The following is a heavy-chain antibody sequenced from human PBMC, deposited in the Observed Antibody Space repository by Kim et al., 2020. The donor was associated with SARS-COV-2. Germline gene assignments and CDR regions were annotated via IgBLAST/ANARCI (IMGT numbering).Heavy chain of an antibody. CDR2: INTNTGNP. Sequence: ASVKVSCKASGYTFTSYAMNWVRQAPGQGLEWMGWINTNTGNPTYAQGFTGRFVFSLDTSVSTAYLQISSLKAEDTAVYYCAREVADGYYYYYGMDVWGQGTTVTVSS. D-gene: IGHD2-15*01. V-gene: IGHV7-4-1*02. J-gene: IGHJ6*02. CDR1: GYTFTSYA. CDR3: AREVADGYYYYYGMDV.